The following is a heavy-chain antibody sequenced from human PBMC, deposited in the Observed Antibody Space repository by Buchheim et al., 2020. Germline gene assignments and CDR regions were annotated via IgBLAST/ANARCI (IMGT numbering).Heavy chain of an antibody. Sequence: QVQLVQSGAEVKKPGASVKVSCKASGYTFTSYYMHWVRQAPGQGLEWMGIINPSGGSTSYAQTFQGRVTMTRDTSTSTLYMELSSLRSEDTAVYYCAREAYYDILTGTPFDAWGQGTL. D-gene: IGHD3-9*01. CDR2: INPSGGST. CDR3: AREAYYDILTGTPFDA. CDR1: GYTFTSYY. V-gene: IGHV1-46*01. J-gene: IGHJ5*02.